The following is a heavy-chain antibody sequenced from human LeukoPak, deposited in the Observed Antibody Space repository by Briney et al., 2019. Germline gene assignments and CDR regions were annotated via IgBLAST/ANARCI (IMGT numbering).Heavy chain of an antibody. CDR2: IYYSGST. Sequence: SETLSLTCTVSGGPISSYYWSWIRQPPGKGLEWIGYIYYSGSTNYNPSLKSRVTISVDTSKNQFSLKLSSVTAADTAVYYCARDGGYSSSWYAPSWYFDLWGRGTLVTVSS. D-gene: IGHD6-13*01. V-gene: IGHV4-59*01. CDR3: ARDGGYSSSWYAPSWYFDL. CDR1: GGPISSYY. J-gene: IGHJ2*01.